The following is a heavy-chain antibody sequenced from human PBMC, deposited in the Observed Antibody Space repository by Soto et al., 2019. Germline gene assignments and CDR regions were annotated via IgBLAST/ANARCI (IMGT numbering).Heavy chain of an antibody. CDR1: GFSLSTDDVG. V-gene: IGHV2-5*02. J-gene: IGHJ4*02. D-gene: IGHD6-6*01. Sequence: SGPTLVNPTQTLTLTCTFSGFSLSTDDVGVGWIRQPPGKALDWLAVIYWDDDKRYSPSLKSRLTITKDTSTNQVLLTMTNMDPVDTATYFCARPKYSISSFDYWGQGALVTVSS. CDR2: IYWDDDK. CDR3: ARPKYSISSFDY.